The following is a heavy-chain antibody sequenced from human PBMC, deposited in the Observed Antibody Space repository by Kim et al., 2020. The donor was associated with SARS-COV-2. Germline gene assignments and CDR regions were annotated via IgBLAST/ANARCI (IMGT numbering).Heavy chain of an antibody. V-gene: IGHV3-33*08. CDR2: IWYDGSNK. D-gene: IGHD4-17*01. CDR3: ATDPADGDYYY. CDR1: GFIFRNYG. Sequence: GGSLRLSCAASGFIFRNYGMHWVRQAPGKGLEWVAVIWYDGSNKYYADSVKGRFPISRDNSKNTLYLQMNSLRAEDTAVYYCATDPADGDYYYWGQGTLVTVSS. J-gene: IGHJ4*02.